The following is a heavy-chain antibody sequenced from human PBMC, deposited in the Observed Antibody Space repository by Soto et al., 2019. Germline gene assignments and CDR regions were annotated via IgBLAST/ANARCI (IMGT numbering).Heavy chain of an antibody. Sequence: SETLSLTCTVSGGSISTYYWNWIRQSPGKGLEWIGYIYYMGRTNYNPALRSRVTMSIDTSRNQFSLKLRSVTAADTAVYYCARDPVGVTHFDYWGQGALVTVSS. CDR2: IYYMGRT. V-gene: IGHV4-59*01. CDR3: ARDPVGVTHFDY. D-gene: IGHD1-26*01. J-gene: IGHJ4*02. CDR1: GGSISTYY.